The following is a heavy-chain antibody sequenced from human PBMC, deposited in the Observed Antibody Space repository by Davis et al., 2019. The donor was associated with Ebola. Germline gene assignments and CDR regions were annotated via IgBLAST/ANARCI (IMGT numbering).Heavy chain of an antibody. CDR1: GYTFTGYY. CDR3: ARGSGFWSGYFMAYFEY. CDR2: INPNSGGT. Sequence: ASVKVSCKASGYTFTGYYMHWVRQAPGQGLEWMGWINPNSGGTNYAQKFQGRVSMTRDTSISKAYMELSRLRSDDTAVYYCARGSGFWSGYFMAYFEYWGQGTVVTVYS. D-gene: IGHD3-3*01. V-gene: IGHV1-2*02. J-gene: IGHJ4*02.